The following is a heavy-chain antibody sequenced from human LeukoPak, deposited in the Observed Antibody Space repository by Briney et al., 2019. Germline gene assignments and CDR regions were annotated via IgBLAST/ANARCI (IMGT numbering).Heavy chain of an antibody. CDR1: GYTFTGYY. D-gene: IGHD6-13*01. J-gene: IGHJ4*02. CDR2: INPNSGGT. V-gene: IGHV1-2*02. Sequence: ASVKVSCKASGYTFTGYYMHWVRQAPGQGLEWMGWINPNSGGTNYAQKFQGRVTMTRDTSISTAYMELSRLRSDDTAVYYCARVQRSSSVRGYFDYWGQGTLVTVSS. CDR3: ARVQRSSSVRGYFDY.